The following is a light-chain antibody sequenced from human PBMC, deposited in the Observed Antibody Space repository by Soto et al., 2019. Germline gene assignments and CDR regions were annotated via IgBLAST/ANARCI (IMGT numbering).Light chain of an antibody. V-gene: IGLV2-8*02. CDR1: SSDVGNYNL. Sequence: QSALTQPPSASRSPGQSVTISCTGTSSDVGNYNLVSWYQQHPGQAPKLMIYEVTVRPSGVPDRFSGSKSGNTASLTVYGLQAEDEADYYCTSFAGNNNFYVFGTGTKLTVL. CDR2: EVT. CDR3: TSFAGNNNFYV. J-gene: IGLJ1*01.